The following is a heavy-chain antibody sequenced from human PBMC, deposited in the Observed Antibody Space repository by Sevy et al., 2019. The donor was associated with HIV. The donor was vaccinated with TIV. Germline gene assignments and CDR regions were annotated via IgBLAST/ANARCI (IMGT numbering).Heavy chain of an antibody. V-gene: IGHV4-59*01. CDR2: IYYSGST. CDR3: ARAFGYCSSTSCYGGALFDY. J-gene: IGHJ4*02. CDR1: GGSISSYY. Sequence: SETLSLTCTVSGGSISSYYWSWIRQPPWKGLEWIGYIYYSGSTNYNPSLKSRVTISVDTSKNQFSLKLSSVTAADTAVYYCARAFGYCSSTSCYGGALFDYWGQGTLVTVSS. D-gene: IGHD2-2*03.